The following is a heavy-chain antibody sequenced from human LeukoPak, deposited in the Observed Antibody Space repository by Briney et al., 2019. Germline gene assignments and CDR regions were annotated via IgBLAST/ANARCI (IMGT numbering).Heavy chain of an antibody. D-gene: IGHD7-27*01. CDR3: ARLRVTGEFYYYYYMDV. CDR1: GYSFTSYW. Sequence: GESLKISCKGSGYSFTSYWIGWERQMPGKGLEWMGIIYPGDSDTRYSPSFRGQVTISADKSISTAYLQWSSLKASDTAMYYCARLRVTGEFYYYYYMDVWGKGTTVTVSS. V-gene: IGHV5-51*01. CDR2: IYPGDSDT. J-gene: IGHJ6*03.